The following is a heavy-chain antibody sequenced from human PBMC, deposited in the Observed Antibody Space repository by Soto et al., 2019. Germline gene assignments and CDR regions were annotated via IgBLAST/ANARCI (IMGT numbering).Heavy chain of an antibody. CDR2: IKQDGSEK. V-gene: IGHV3-7*01. D-gene: IGHD2-2*01. Sequence: TGGSLRLSCAASGFTFSSYWMSWVRQAPGKGLEWVANIKQDGSEKYYVDSVKGRFTISRDNAKNSLYLQMNSLRAEDTAVYYCAREQLGYCSSTSCTTYYYYYMDVWGKGTTVTVSS. CDR1: GFTFSSYW. CDR3: AREQLGYCSSTSCTTYYYYYMDV. J-gene: IGHJ6*03.